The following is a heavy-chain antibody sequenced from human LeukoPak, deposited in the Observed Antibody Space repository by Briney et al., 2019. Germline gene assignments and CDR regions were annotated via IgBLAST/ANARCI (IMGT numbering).Heavy chain of an antibody. CDR3: ARNRRSGWFTGYYFDY. CDR1: GGSFSGYY. CDR2: INRSGST. D-gene: IGHD6-19*01. J-gene: IGHJ4*02. V-gene: IGHV4-34*01. Sequence: SETLSLTCAVYGGSFSGYYWSWIRQPPGKGLEWIGEINRSGSTNYNPSLKSRVTISVDTSKNQFSLKLSSVTAADTAVYYCARNRRSGWFTGYYFDYWGQGTLVTVSS.